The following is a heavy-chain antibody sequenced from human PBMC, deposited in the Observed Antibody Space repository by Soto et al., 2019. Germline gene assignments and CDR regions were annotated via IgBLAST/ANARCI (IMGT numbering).Heavy chain of an antibody. CDR2: IYWNDDK. J-gene: IGHJ5*02. CDR1: GFTLRTSGVG. CDR3: AKSGSSGWYGWFDP. D-gene: IGHD6-19*01. Sequence: SGPTLVNPTQTLTLTCIFSGFTLRTSGVGVGWIRQPPGKALEWLGLIYWNDDKRYSPSLKSRLTITKDTSKSRGVLTMTNMDPVDTATYYCAKSGSSGWYGWFDPWGQGTLVTVSS. V-gene: IGHV2-5*01.